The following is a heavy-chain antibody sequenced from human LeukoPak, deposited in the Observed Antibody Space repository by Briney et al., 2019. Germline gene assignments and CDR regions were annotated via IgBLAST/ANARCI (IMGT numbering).Heavy chain of an antibody. CDR1: GYTFTGYY. CDR2: INPNSGDT. V-gene: IGHV1-2*02. CDR3: ATEMATIFGAEDAFDI. Sequence: GASVKVSCKASGYTFTGYYIHWVRQGPGQGLEWMGWINPNSGDTNYLQKFQGRVAMTRDTSITTAYMELSSLRSDDTALYYCATEMATIFGAEDAFDIWGQGTMVTVSS. D-gene: IGHD5-24*01. J-gene: IGHJ3*02.